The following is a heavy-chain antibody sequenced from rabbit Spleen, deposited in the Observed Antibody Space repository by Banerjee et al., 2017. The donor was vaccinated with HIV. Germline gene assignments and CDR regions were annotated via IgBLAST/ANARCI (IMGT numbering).Heavy chain of an antibody. D-gene: IGHD6-1*01. CDR3: GRSPGTDSDGYINL. CDR1: GFPFSNKAV. V-gene: IGHV1S45*01. Sequence: QEQLEESGGGLVKPEGSLTLTCKASGFPFSNKAVMCWVRQAPGKGLEWIACIYADSGGSTYYASWAKGRFTISKASSTTVTLQMTRLTVADTATYFCGRSPGTDSDGYINLWGPGTLVTVS. J-gene: IGHJ4*01. CDR2: IYADSGGST.